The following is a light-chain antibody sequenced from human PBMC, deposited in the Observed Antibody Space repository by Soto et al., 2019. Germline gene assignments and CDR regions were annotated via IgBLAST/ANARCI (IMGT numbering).Light chain of an antibody. CDR2: GAS. CDR3: QQRSNWPPVLT. J-gene: IGKJ4*01. CDR1: QSVSSH. V-gene: IGKV3-11*01. Sequence: EIVLTQSPASLSLSPGERATLSCRASQSVSSHLAWFQQRPGQAPRLLIYGASNRATGIPARFGGSGSGTNFTLTISSLEPEDFAVYYCQQRSNWPPVLTFGGGTKVGIK.